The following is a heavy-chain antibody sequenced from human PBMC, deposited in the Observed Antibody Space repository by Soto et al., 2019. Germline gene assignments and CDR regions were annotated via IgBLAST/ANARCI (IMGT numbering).Heavy chain of an antibody. CDR2: INWNGGST. CDR1: GFTFDDYG. V-gene: IGHV3-20*04. CDR3: ARDGSWYGYAFDI. D-gene: IGHD6-13*01. J-gene: IGHJ3*02. Sequence: GGSLRLSCAASGFTFDDYGMSWVRQAPGKGLEWVSGINWNGGSTGYTDSVKGRFTISRDNAKNSLYLKMNSLRAEDTALYYCARDGSWYGYAFDIWGHGTMVTVSS.